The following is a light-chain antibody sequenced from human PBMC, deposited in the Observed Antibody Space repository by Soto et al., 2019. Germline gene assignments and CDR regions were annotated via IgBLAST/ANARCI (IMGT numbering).Light chain of an antibody. V-gene: IGKV2-28*01. CDR1: PSLLHRNGYNH. CDR2: LGS. CDR3: MQALQTPLS. Sequence: DLVLTQSPLSLPVTPGEPASISCRSSPSLLHRNGYNHLDWYLQKPGQSPQLLIYLGSNLASGVPDRFSGSGSGTDFTLKISRVEAEDVGIYYCMQALQTPLSFGGGTKVELK. J-gene: IGKJ4*01.